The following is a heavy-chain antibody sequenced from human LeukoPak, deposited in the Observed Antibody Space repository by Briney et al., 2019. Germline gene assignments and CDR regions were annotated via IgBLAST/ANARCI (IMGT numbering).Heavy chain of an antibody. J-gene: IGHJ4*02. CDR3: AKDRDDSGDYVFDH. D-gene: IGHD4-17*01. CDR1: GFTFSNYV. CDR2: IGRSSHFT. Sequence: GGSLRLSCAASGFTFSNYVMSWVRQAPGKGLEWVSVIGRSSHFTNYADSVKGRFTISRDNSKDTLSLQMSSLRAEDTAIYYCAKDRDDSGDYVFDHWGQGILVTVSS. V-gene: IGHV3-23*01.